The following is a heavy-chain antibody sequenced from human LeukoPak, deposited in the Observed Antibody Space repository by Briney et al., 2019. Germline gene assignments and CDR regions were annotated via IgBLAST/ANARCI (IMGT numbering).Heavy chain of an antibody. Sequence: PGGSLRLSCAASGFTFSSYWMSWVRQAPGKGLEWVANIKQDGSEKYYVDSVKGRFTISRDNAKNSLYLQMNSLRAEDTAVYYCAVREDDFWSGSFDYWGQGTLVTVSS. J-gene: IGHJ4*02. CDR2: IKQDGSEK. V-gene: IGHV3-7*01. CDR1: GFTFSSYW. CDR3: AVREDDFWSGSFDY. D-gene: IGHD3-3*01.